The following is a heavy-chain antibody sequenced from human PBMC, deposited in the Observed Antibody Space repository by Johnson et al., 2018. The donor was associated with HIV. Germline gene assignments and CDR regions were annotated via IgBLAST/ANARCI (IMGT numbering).Heavy chain of an antibody. CDR1: GFTFSNAW. V-gene: IGHV3-15*01. CDR3: TTAGLRYFDWFTDASDI. D-gene: IGHD3-9*01. CDR2: IKSKTDGGTT. J-gene: IGHJ3*02. Sequence: VQLVESGGGLVQPGGSLRLSCAASGFTFSNAWMSWVRQAPGKGLEWVGRIKSKTDGGTTDYAAPVNGRFTISRDDSKNTRYLQMNSLKTEDTAVYYCTTAGLRYFDWFTDASDIWGQGTMVTVSS.